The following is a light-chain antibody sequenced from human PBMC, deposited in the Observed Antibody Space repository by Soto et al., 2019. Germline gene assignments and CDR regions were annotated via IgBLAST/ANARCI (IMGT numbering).Light chain of an antibody. CDR3: QHRSAWPIT. CDR2: DAS. Sequence: EIVLTQSPATLSLSPGERATLSCRASQSVRSDLVWYQQKPGQAPRLLIYDASTRATGIPARFSGSGSGTDFTLTISSLEPEDFAVYYCQHRSAWPITFGGGTKVEIK. J-gene: IGKJ4*01. V-gene: IGKV3-11*01. CDR1: QSVRSD.